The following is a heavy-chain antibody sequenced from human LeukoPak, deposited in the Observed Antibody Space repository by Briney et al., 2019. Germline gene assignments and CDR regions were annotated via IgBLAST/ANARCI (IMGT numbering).Heavy chain of an antibody. V-gene: IGHV4-38-2*01. CDR2: IYHGGST. Sequence: SETLSLTCSVSGYSFTSGHYWGWIRQPPGKGLEWIGNIYHGGSTHYNPSLKSRVTISVDTSKNQFSLKLSSVTAADTAVYYCARYCSSTSCILRAFDYWGQGTLVTVSS. D-gene: IGHD2-2*01. J-gene: IGHJ4*02. CDR3: ARYCSSTSCILRAFDY. CDR1: GYSFTSGHY.